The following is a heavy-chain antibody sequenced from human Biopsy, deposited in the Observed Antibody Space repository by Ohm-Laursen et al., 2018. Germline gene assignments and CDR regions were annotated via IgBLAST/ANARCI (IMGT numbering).Heavy chain of an antibody. D-gene: IGHD2/OR15-2a*01. Sequence: GSLRLSCSASGFTFSDYYMTWIRQAPGKGLECISYISSSSSTIYYADSVKGRFTISRDNAKKSLYLQMNSLRAEDTAVYYCASAVNRRFDYWGPGTLVIVSS. J-gene: IGHJ4*02. CDR1: GFTFSDYY. CDR3: ASAVNRRFDY. CDR2: ISSSSSTI. V-gene: IGHV3-11*01.